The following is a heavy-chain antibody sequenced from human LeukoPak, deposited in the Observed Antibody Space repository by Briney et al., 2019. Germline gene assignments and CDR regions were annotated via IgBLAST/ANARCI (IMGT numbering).Heavy chain of an antibody. J-gene: IGHJ4*02. D-gene: IGHD3-22*01. CDR3: ARVCDSSGYYSSCFGY. Sequence: SVKVSCKASGGTFSSYAISWVRQAPGQGLEWMGGIIPIFGTANYAQKFQGRVTITADESTSTAYMELSSLRSEDTAVYYCARVCDSSGYYSSCFGYWGQGTLVTVSS. V-gene: IGHV1-69*13. CDR1: GGTFSSYA. CDR2: IIPIFGTA.